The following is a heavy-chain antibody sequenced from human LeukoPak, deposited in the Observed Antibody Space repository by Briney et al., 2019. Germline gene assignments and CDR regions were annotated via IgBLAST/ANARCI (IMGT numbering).Heavy chain of an antibody. J-gene: IGHJ5*02. CDR2: INHSGST. D-gene: IGHD3-10*01. CDR1: GGSFSGYY. V-gene: IGHV4-34*01. CDR3: ARDARFGELVDH. Sequence: SETLSLTCAVYGGSFSGYYWSWIRQPPGKGLEWIGEINHSGSTKYNPSLKSRVTISIDTSKNQFSLKLSSVTAADTAMYYCARDARFGELVDHWSQGTLVTISS.